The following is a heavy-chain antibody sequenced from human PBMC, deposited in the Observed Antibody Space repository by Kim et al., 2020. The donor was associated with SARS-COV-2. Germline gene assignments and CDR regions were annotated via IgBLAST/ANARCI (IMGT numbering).Heavy chain of an antibody. CDR2: INDSGST. CDR1: GGSFSGYQ. J-gene: IGHJ4*02. CDR3: ARGVPGY. V-gene: IGHV4-34*01. Sequence: SETLSLTCAVYGGSFSGYQWSWIRQSPGKGLEWIGQINDSGSTNYHPSLMSRVTISVEKSKNQFSLKLTSVAAADTAVYYCARGVPGYWGQGTLVTVSS.